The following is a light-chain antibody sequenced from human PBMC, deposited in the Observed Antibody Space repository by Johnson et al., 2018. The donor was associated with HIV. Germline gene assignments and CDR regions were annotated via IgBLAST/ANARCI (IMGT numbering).Light chain of an antibody. Sequence: QSVLTQPPSVSAAPGQKVTISCSGSSSNIGNNYVSWYQQLPGTAPKLLIYDNNKRPSGIPDRFSGSKSGTSATLGITGLQTGDEADYYCGTWDSSLCAEVFGTGTKVTVL. CDR2: DNN. CDR3: GTWDSSLCAEV. CDR1: SSNIGNNY. V-gene: IGLV1-51*01. J-gene: IGLJ1*01.